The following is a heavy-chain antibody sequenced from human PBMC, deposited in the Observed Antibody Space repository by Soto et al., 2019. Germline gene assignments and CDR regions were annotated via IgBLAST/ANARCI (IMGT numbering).Heavy chain of an antibody. CDR1: GFTFSSYA. V-gene: IGHV3-23*01. J-gene: IGHJ4*02. CDR3: AKGLYGSGGSCYFDY. CDR2: ISGSGGST. D-gene: IGHD2-15*01. Sequence: GGSLRLSCAASGFTFSSYAMSWVRQAPGKGLEWVSAISGSGGSTYYADSVKGRFTISRDNSKNTLYLQMNSLRAEDTAVYYCAKGLYGSGGSCYFDYWGQGTLVTVSS.